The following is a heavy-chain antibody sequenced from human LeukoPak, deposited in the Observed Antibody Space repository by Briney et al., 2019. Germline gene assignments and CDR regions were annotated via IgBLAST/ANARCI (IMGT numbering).Heavy chain of an antibody. D-gene: IGHD2-2*03. V-gene: IGHV1-69*05. Sequence: ASVKVSCKASGGTFSSYAISWVRQAPGQGPEWMGGIIPIFGTANYAQKFQGRVTMTTDTSTSTAYMELRDLRSDDTAVYYCARVSGYCSSTSCHDYWGQGTLVTVSS. CDR3: ARVSGYCSSTSCHDY. CDR1: GGTFSSYA. J-gene: IGHJ4*02. CDR2: IIPIFGTA.